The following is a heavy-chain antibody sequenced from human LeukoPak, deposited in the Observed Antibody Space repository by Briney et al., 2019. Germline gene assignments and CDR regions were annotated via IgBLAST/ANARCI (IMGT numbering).Heavy chain of an antibody. CDR3: ARDPDPMFRGVMDVI. D-gene: IGHD3-10*01. V-gene: IGHV3-53*01. CDR2: IYSGGST. CDR1: GFTVSSNY. Sequence: GGSLRLSCAASGFTVSSNYMSWVRQAPGKGLEWVSVIYSGGSTYYADSVKGRFTISRDNSKNTLYLQMNSLRAGDTAVYYCARDPDPMFRGVMDVIWGQGTLVTVSS. J-gene: IGHJ4*02.